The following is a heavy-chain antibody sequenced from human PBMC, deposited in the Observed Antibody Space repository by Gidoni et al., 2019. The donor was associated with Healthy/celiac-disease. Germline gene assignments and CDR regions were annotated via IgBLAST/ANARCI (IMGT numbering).Heavy chain of an antibody. V-gene: IGHV4-39*01. CDR1: GGSISSSSYY. D-gene: IGHD4-17*01. CDR2: IYYSGST. J-gene: IGHJ6*02. Sequence: ETLSLTCNVSGGSISSSSYYWGWIRQPPGKGLEWIGSIYYSGSTYYNSSLKSRVTISVDTSKNQFSLKLSSVTAADTAVYYCARQLLTTVTTSGRPYYYYYYGMDVWGQGTTVTVSS. CDR3: ARQLLTTVTTSGRPYYYYYYGMDV.